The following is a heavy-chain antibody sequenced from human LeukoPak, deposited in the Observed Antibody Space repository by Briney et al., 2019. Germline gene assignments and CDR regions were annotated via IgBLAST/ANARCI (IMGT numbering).Heavy chain of an antibody. Sequence: GASVKVSCKASGYTFTGYYMHWVRQAPGQGLEWMGWISAYNGNRNYAQKLQGRVTMTTDTSTSTAYMELRSLRSDDTAVYYCARGGPGWDSSSWYNYWGQGTLVTVSS. CDR1: GYTFTGYY. J-gene: IGHJ4*02. CDR2: ISAYNGNR. D-gene: IGHD6-13*01. CDR3: ARGGPGWDSSSWYNY. V-gene: IGHV1-18*01.